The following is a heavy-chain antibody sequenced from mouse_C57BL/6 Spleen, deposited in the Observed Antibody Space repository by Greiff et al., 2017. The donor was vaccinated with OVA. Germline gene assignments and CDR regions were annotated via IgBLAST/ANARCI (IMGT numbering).Heavy chain of an antibody. CDR2: ISSGGDYI. V-gene: IGHV5-9-1*02. J-gene: IGHJ4*01. CDR3: TREDGNYLWAMDY. Sequence: EVQGVESGEGLVKPGGSLKPSCAASGFTFSSYAMSWVRQTPEKRLEWVAYISSGGDYIYYADTVKGRFTISRDNARNTLYLQMSSLKSEDTAMYYCTREDGNYLWAMDYWGQGTSGTVSS. D-gene: IGHD2-1*01. CDR1: GFTFSSYA.